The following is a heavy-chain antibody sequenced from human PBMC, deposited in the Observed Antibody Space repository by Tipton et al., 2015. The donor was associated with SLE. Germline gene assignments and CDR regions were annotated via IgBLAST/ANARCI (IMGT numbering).Heavy chain of an antibody. CDR3: ASNGQLGDFDY. D-gene: IGHD6-6*01. CDR2: INHSGST. CDR1: GGSFSGYC. Sequence: TLSLTCAVYGGSFSGYCWSWIRQPPGKGLEWIGEINHSGSTNYNPSLKSRVTISVDTSKNQFSLKLSSVTAADTAVYYCASNGQLGDFDYWGQGTLVTVSS. J-gene: IGHJ4*02. V-gene: IGHV4-34*01.